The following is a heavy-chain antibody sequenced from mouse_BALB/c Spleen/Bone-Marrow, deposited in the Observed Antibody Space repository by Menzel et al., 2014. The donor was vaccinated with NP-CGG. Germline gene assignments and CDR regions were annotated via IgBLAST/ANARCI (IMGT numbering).Heavy chain of an antibody. CDR1: GYTFTNYW. V-gene: IGHV1-69*02. J-gene: IGHJ4*01. CDR3: ARGVVYCYAMDC. Sequence: QVQLQQSGAELVKHGASVKLSCKASGYTFTNYWMHWVKQRPGQGLEWIGEIDPSDSYSNYNQNFKGKATLTVDKSSSTAYMQLTSLTSEDSAVYYCARGVVYCYAMDCWGQGTSVTVSS. D-gene: IGHD1-3*01. CDR2: IDPSDSYS.